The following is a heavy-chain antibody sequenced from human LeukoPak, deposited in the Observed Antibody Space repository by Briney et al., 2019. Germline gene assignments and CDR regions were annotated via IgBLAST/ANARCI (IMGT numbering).Heavy chain of an antibody. J-gene: IGHJ4*02. CDR3: ARPSASFTLDY. Sequence: SETLSLTCTVSGGSISSGSYYWSWIRQPPGKGLEWIGYIYYSGSTNYNPSLKSRVTISVDTSKNQFSLKLSSVTAADTAVYYCARPSASFTLDYWGQGTLVTVSS. V-gene: IGHV4-61*01. CDR2: IYYSGST. CDR1: GGSISSGSYY. D-gene: IGHD1-26*01.